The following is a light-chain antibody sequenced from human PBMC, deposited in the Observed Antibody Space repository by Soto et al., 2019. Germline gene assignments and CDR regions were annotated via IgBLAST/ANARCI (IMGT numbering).Light chain of an antibody. CDR1: QSVSSSY. J-gene: IGKJ2*01. CDR3: QRDGISPPYT. CDR2: GAS. V-gene: IGKV3-20*01. Sequence: EMVLTKSPGPLSLSPGERATLSCRASQSVSSSYLDWYQQKPGQAPRLLIYGASSSATGIPDRFSGSGPGPDFTLTIGRQEPEDFAVYYCQRDGISPPYTFGQGPQLAIK.